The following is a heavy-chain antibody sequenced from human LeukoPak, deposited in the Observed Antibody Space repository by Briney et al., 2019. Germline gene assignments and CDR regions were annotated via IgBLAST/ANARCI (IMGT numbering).Heavy chain of an antibody. CDR3: TRERRGSYYAFES. Sequence: PGGSLRLSCAASGFSFSDYYMSWVRQAPGKGLEWISYITTSGSSRKYADSVKGRFTISRDNAKNSVVLQMNSLRAEDTAVYYCTRERRGSYYAFESWGQGTLVSVSS. V-gene: IGHV3-11*01. CDR2: ITTSGSSR. CDR1: GFSFSDYY. J-gene: IGHJ4*02. D-gene: IGHD3-16*01.